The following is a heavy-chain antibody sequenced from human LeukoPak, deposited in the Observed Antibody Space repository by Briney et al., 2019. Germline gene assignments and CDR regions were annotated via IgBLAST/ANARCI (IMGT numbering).Heavy chain of an antibody. CDR3: AKAHPDSRNTPTYYFDY. J-gene: IGHJ4*02. Sequence: SETLSLTCTVSGGSISSTNHYWGWIRQPPGKGLEWIGTIDYTGSTYYNPSLKSRVTISVDTSKNQFSLRLRSVIAADTAVYYCAKAHPDSRNTPTYYFDYWGRGTLVTVSS. CDR2: IDYTGST. V-gene: IGHV4-39*01. D-gene: IGHD6-13*01. CDR1: GGSISSTNHY.